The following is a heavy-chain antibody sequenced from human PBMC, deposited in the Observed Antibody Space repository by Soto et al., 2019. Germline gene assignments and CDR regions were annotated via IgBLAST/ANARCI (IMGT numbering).Heavy chain of an antibody. D-gene: IGHD3-10*01. CDR1: GGSISSGGYY. V-gene: IGHV4-31*03. CDR2: IYYSGST. J-gene: IGHJ6*02. CDR3: ARDGGVLLWFGGGYGMDV. Sequence: PSETLSLTCTVSGGSISSGGYYWSWIRQHPGKGLEWIGYIYYSGSTYYNPSLKSRVTIPVDTSKNQYSLKLSSVTAADTAVYYCARDGGVLLWFGGGYGMDVWGQGTTVTVSS.